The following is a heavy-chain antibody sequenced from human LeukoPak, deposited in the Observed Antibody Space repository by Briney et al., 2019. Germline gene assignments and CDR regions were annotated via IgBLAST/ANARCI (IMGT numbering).Heavy chain of an antibody. CDR3: ARRVGATSHFDY. J-gene: IGHJ4*02. V-gene: IGHV4-39*01. CDR1: GGSISSSSYY. CDR2: IYYSGST. D-gene: IGHD1-26*01. Sequence: PSETLSLTCTVSGGSISSSSYYWGWIRQPPGKGLEWIGSIYYSGSTYYNPSLKSRVTISVDTSENQFSLKLSSVTAADTAVYYCARRVGATSHFDYWGQGTLVTVSS.